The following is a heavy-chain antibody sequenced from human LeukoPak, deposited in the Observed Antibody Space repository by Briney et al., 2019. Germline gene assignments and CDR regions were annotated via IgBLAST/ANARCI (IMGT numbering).Heavy chain of an antibody. Sequence: GGSLRLSCAASGFTFSSYAMHWVRQAPGKGLEWVGRIKSKTDGGTTDYAAPVKGRFTISRDDSKNTLYLQMNSLKTEDTAVYYCTTAGPYGYFDYWGQGTLVTVSS. CDR3: TTAGPYGYFDY. V-gene: IGHV3-15*01. J-gene: IGHJ4*02. D-gene: IGHD3-16*01. CDR2: IKSKTDGGTT. CDR1: GFTFSSYA.